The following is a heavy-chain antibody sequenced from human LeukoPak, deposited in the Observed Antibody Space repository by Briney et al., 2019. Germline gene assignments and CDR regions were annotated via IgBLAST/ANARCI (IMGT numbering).Heavy chain of an antibody. D-gene: IGHD2-8*01. Sequence: PGGSLRLSCAASGFTFSTYWMDWVRQAPGKGLEWVANIKQDGSEKYYVDSVKGRFTISRDNAKNPLYLQMNSLRVDDTAAYYCARERGGIVLMEYECDHWGQRTLVTVSS. CDR2: IKQDGSEK. J-gene: IGHJ4*02. V-gene: IGHV3-7*01. CDR3: ARERGGIVLMEYECDH. CDR1: GFTFSTYW.